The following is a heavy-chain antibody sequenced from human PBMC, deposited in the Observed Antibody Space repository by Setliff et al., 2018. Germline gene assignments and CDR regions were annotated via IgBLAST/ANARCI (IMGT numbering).Heavy chain of an antibody. V-gene: IGHV3-23*01. Sequence: PGGSLRLSCAASGFTFSSYWMTWVRQAPGKGLEWVSSISGSGSSAYYADSVKGRFTISRDNPKNTLFLQMNSLRAEDTAVYYCAKDRYCGGGSCLKDFEYWGQGTLVTVSS. J-gene: IGHJ4*02. D-gene: IGHD2-15*01. CDR2: ISGSGSSA. CDR1: GFTFSSYW. CDR3: AKDRYCGGGSCLKDFEY.